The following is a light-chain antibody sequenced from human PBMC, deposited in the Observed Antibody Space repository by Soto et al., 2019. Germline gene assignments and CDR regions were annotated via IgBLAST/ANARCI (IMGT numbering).Light chain of an antibody. CDR2: DVS. CDR1: SSDVGGYNY. J-gene: IGLJ2*01. V-gene: IGLV2-14*01. Sequence: QSALTQPASVSGSPGQSITISCTGTSSDVGGYNYVSWYQQHPGKAPKLMMYDVSNRPSGVSNRFSGSKSCNTASLTISGLQAEDEADYYCSSYTSSSTVVFGGGTKVTVL. CDR3: SSYTSSSTVV.